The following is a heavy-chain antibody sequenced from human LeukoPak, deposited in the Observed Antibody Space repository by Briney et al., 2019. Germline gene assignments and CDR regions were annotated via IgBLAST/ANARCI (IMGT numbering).Heavy chain of an antibody. Sequence: PSETLSLTCTVSGGSISRYYWSWIRQPAGKGLEWVGRMYGSGTTTYNPSLKSRVTMSLDTSKNQFSLKLSSVTAADTAVYYCARDDLGIAAAGIYWGQGTLVTVSA. CDR3: ARDDLGIAAAGIY. CDR2: MYGSGTT. V-gene: IGHV4-4*07. CDR1: GGSISRYY. D-gene: IGHD6-13*01. J-gene: IGHJ4*02.